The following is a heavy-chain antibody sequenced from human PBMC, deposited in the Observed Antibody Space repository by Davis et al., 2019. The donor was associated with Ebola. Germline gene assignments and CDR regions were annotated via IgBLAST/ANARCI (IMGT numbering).Heavy chain of an antibody. V-gene: IGHV3-48*02. Sequence: GESLKISCTASGFTFSSYAINWVRQAPGKGLEWVSYISIGSGLIIYADSVKGRFTISRDNAKNSVFLQMDSLRDEDTAVYFCARGRPYYMDVWGKGTTVTVSS. CDR3: ARGRPYYMDV. D-gene: IGHD6-6*01. CDR2: ISIGSGLI. J-gene: IGHJ6*03. CDR1: GFTFSSYA.